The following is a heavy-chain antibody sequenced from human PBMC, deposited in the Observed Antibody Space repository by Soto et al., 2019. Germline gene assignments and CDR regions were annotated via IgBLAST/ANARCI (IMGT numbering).Heavy chain of an antibody. V-gene: IGHV1-18*01. J-gene: IGHJ4*02. CDR3: VRDQQWLLPVPLNFDY. CDR1: GFTFSDYG. Sequence: QIQLVQSGAEVKKPGASVKVSCKAPGFTFSDYGFSWVRQAPGRGLEWMGWISAFYGETNYTQKSEGRVAMTTDAATTTAYMELRSLTVDDTAVYYCVRDQQWLLPVPLNFDYWGQGTVVTVSS. CDR2: ISAFYGET. D-gene: IGHD6-19*01.